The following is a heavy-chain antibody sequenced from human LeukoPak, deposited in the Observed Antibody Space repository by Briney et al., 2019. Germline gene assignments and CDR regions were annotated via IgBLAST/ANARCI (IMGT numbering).Heavy chain of an antibody. Sequence: SETLSLTCTVSGGPINNYYWYWIRQPPGKGLEWIGYVHYSGSTYYNPSLQSRVTISVDTSKNQFSLKLSSVTAADTAVYYCARGAEIGYDSSGSYGMDVWGQGTTVTVSS. V-gene: IGHV4-59*12. J-gene: IGHJ6*02. D-gene: IGHD3-22*01. CDR3: ARGAEIGYDSSGSYGMDV. CDR1: GGPINNYY. CDR2: VHYSGST.